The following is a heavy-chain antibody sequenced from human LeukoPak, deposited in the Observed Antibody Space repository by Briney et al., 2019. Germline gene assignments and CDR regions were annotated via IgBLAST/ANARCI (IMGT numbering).Heavy chain of an antibody. CDR1: GGSISSSSYY. CDR2: IYYSGST. CDR3: ATAHYDILTGCN. J-gene: IGHJ4*02. V-gene: IGHV4-39*07. Sequence: SETLSLTCTVSGGSISSSSYYWGWIRQPPGKGLEWIGSIYYSGSTYYNPSLKSRVTISVDTSKNQFSLKLSSVTAADTAVYYCATAHYDILTGCNWGQGTLVTVSS. D-gene: IGHD3-9*01.